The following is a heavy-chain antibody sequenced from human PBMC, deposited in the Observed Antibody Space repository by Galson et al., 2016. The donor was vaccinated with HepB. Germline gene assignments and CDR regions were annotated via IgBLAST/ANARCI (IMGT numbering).Heavy chain of an antibody. J-gene: IGHJ4*02. CDR2: INYSGNT. D-gene: IGHD3-10*01. V-gene: IGHV4-39*01. Sequence: SETLSLTCTVSGGSISSRNYYWGWIRQPPGKGLEWIGSINYSGNTYYNPSLKSRVTMSIDTSKNQFSLRLSSVTAADTAVYYCARVAWYQYGSGSYDCWGQGTLVSVSS. CDR1: GGSISSRNYY. CDR3: ARVAWYQYGSGSYDC.